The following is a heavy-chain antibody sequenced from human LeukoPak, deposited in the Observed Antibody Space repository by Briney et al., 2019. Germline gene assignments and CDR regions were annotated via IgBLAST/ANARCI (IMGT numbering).Heavy chain of an antibody. V-gene: IGHV3-74*01. Sequence: GGSLRLSCAASGFTFSSYWMHWVRQAPGKGLVWVSRISTDASSTTYADSVKGRFTISRDNAKDTLYLQMNSLRAGDTAVYYCARGYYFDRSGYSPTDYWGQGTLVTVSS. J-gene: IGHJ4*02. D-gene: IGHD3-22*01. CDR1: GFTFSSYW. CDR3: ARGYYFDRSGYSPTDY. CDR2: ISTDASST.